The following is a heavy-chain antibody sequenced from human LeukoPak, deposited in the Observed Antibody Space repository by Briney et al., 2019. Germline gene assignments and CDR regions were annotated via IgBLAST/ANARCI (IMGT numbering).Heavy chain of an antibody. CDR3: ARERPDSRNLDS. Sequence: GGSLRLSCAASGFTVSSNYMSWVRQAPGKGLEWVSITYSGDTTYYADSVKGRFVISRDDSKSTLSLQMNDLRVEDTAVYYCARERPDSRNLDSWGRGALVTVSS. V-gene: IGHV3-66*01. CDR1: GFTVSSNY. CDR2: TYSGDTT. J-gene: IGHJ4*02. D-gene: IGHD1-14*01.